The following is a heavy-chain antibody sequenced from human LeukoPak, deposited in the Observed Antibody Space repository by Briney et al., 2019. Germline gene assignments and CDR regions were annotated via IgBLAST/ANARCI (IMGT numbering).Heavy chain of an antibody. Sequence: PSETLSLTCAVYGGSFSGYYWSWIRQPPGKGLEWIGEINHSGSTNYNPSLKSRVTISVDASKNQFSLKLSSVTAADTAVYYCAIGNDYGAYVYFDYWGQGTLVTVSS. CDR1: GGSFSGYY. CDR3: AIGNDYGAYVYFDY. J-gene: IGHJ4*02. D-gene: IGHD4-17*01. CDR2: INHSGST. V-gene: IGHV4-34*01.